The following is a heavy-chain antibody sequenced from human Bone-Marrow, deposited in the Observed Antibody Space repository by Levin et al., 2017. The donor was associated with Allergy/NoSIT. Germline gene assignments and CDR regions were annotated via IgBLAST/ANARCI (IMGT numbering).Heavy chain of an antibody. D-gene: IGHD6-13*01. J-gene: IGHJ4*02. Sequence: SCAASGFTVSRNYMSWVRQAPGKGLEWVSLIYSGGDTHYADSVKGRFTISRDNSKNTLYLQMNSLRADDTAVYYCARDGVGTAAGTPWGQGTLVTVSS. CDR2: IYSGGDT. V-gene: IGHV3-66*01. CDR3: ARDGVGTAAGTP. CDR1: GFTVSRNY.